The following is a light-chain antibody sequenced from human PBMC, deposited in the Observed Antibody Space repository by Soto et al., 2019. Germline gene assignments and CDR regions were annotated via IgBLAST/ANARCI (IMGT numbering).Light chain of an antibody. CDR1: QSVSNN. Sequence: ILMTQSPATLSVSPGERATLSCRASQSVSNNLAWYQQKPGQAPRLLIYDASPRATGIPSRFRGSGSGTDFTLTISYIQSDHFAVYYCQQYNNSPPWTFGQGTKVEIK. CDR3: QQYNNSPPWT. CDR2: DAS. V-gene: IGKV3-15*01. J-gene: IGKJ1*01.